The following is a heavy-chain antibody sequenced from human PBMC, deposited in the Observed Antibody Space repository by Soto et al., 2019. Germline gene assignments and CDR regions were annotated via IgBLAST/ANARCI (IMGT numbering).Heavy chain of an antibody. V-gene: IGHV1-69*12. D-gene: IGHD6-13*01. CDR1: GGTFSSYA. CDR3: PRDPGPHSSSGYEFGVDP. CDR2: IIPIFGTA. Sequence: QVQLVQSGAEVKKPGSSVKVSCKASGGTFSSYAISWVRQAPGQGLEWMGGIIPIFGTANYAQKFQGRVTIPAGESTSTGYMELSRLGAEDTAVYYCPRDPGPHSSSGYEFGVDPWGQGPLFTVSS. J-gene: IGHJ5*02.